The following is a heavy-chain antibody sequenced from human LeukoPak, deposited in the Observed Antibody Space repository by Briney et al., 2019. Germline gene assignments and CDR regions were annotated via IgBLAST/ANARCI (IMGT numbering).Heavy chain of an antibody. Sequence: PGGSLRLSCAASGFTISSNYMSWVRQAPGKGLECASVIYSVGSTYYADSVKGRFTVSRDDSKNTLYLQMNSLRAEDTAVYYCARDRTTGEVDFWGQGPLVTVSS. CDR1: GFTISSNY. V-gene: IGHV3-66*02. CDR3: ARDRTTGEVDF. D-gene: IGHD2/OR15-2a*01. J-gene: IGHJ4*02. CDR2: IYSVGST.